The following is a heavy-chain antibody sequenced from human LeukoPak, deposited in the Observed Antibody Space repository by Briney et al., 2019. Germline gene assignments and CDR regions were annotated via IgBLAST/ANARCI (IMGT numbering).Heavy chain of an antibody. CDR3: AIAVAGPVSNWFDP. J-gene: IGHJ5*02. CDR1: GGSFSGYY. Sequence: SETLSLTCAVYGGSFSGYYWSWIRQPPGKGLEWIGEINHSGSTNYNPSLKSRVTISVDTSKNQFSLKLSSVTAADTAVYYCAIAVAGPVSNWFDPWGQGTLVTVSS. V-gene: IGHV4-34*01. D-gene: IGHD6-19*01. CDR2: INHSGST.